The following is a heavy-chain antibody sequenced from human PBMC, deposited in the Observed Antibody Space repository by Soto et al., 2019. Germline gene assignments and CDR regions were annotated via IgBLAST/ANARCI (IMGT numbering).Heavy chain of an antibody. CDR3: ARGAATMAPKNWFDP. CDR1: GGSISISNW. V-gene: IGHV4-4*02. D-gene: IGHD3-10*01. CDR2: IFHSGDT. J-gene: IGHJ5*02. Sequence: PSETLSLTCAVSGGSISISNWWSWVRQPPGKGLEWIGGIFHSGDTNYNPSLKSRVTISVDRSNNHFSLKLTSVTAADTAMYYCARGAATMAPKNWFDPWGQGVLVTSPQ.